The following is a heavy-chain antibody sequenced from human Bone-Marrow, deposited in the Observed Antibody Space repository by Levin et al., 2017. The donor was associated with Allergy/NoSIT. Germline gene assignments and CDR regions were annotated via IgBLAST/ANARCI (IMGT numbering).Heavy chain of an antibody. CDR2: ISRDGSTI. CDR3: ARQSVLGGVMDV. D-gene: IGHD1-26*01. J-gene: IGHJ6*02. Sequence: GGSLRLSCAASGFTFSDHYMSWIRQAPGKGPEWISYISRDGSTIHYGGSLKGRFTISRDNAKKSLYLHMSSLRVEDTAVYYCARQSVLGGVMDVWGQGTTVIVSS. CDR1: GFTFSDHY. V-gene: IGHV3-11*01.